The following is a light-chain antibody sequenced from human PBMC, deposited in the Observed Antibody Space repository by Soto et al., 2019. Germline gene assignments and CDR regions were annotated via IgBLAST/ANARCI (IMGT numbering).Light chain of an antibody. CDR3: GSVAGSDHDV. CDR2: EVT. CDR1: SNDVGAYNY. Sequence: QSVLTQPPSASGSPGQSVTISCTGSSNDVGAYNYVSWYQQHPGKAPKLIIYEVTKRPSGVPDRFSGSKSGNTASLTVSGLQADDEADYFCGSVAGSDHDVFGTGTKVTVL. V-gene: IGLV2-8*01. J-gene: IGLJ1*01.